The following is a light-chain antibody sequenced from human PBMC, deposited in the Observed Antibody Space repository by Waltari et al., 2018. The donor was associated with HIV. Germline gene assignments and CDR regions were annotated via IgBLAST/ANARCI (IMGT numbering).Light chain of an antibody. CDR1: TANIGANF. CDR3: AVLDDTLGGGV. J-gene: IGLJ2*01. CDR2: RDN. V-gene: IGLV1-47*01. Sequence: QSVLTQPPSASGTPGQKVTISCSGGTANIGANFVFLFQQFPGTAPKLLIYRDNLRNSGVTARFSGSKSGTSASLTISGLRSDDEAHYFCAVLDDTLGGGVFGGGTKLTVL.